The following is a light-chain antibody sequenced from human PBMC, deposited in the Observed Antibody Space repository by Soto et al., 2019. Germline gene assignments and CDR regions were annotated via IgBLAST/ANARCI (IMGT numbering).Light chain of an antibody. V-gene: IGKV1-5*03. CDR2: KAS. CDR3: QQYNSYSRT. Sequence: DIQMTQSPSTLSASVGDRVTITCRASQSISSWLAWYQQKPGKAPKLLIYKASSFESGVPSRFSGSGSGTEFTLTISSLQPDDFATYCCQQYNSYSRTFGQGTKLEIK. CDR1: QSISSW. J-gene: IGKJ2*01.